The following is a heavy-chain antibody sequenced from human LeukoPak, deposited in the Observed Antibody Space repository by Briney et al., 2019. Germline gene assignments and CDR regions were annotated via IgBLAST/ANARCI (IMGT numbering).Heavy chain of an antibody. D-gene: IGHD3-22*01. CDR2: VHLGGSI. CDR1: SASVTSHH. J-gene: IGHJ4*02. CDR3: LRDESSRDDSGGYHY. Sequence: SETLSLTCTVSSASVTSHHWAWIRQPAGKGLEWVGNVHLGGSINYNPSLRSRLAISLGNSTNEVPLTLHSRSGAETTVVYCLRDESSRDDSGGYHYWGRGVLVTVSS. V-gene: IGHV4-4*07.